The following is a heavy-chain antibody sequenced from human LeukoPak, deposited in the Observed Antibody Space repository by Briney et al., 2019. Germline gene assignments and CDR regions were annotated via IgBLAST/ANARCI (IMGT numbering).Heavy chain of an antibody. CDR3: ARGSGTIFGVVII. V-gene: IGHV1-46*01. D-gene: IGHD3-3*01. CDR1: GYTFTSYG. CDR2: INPSGGST. Sequence: ASVKVSCKASGYTFTSYGISWVRQAPGQGLEWMGIINPSGGSTTYAQKFQGRVTMTRDTSTSTVYMELSSLRSEDTAVYYCARGSGTIFGVVIIWGQGTLVTVSS. J-gene: IGHJ4*02.